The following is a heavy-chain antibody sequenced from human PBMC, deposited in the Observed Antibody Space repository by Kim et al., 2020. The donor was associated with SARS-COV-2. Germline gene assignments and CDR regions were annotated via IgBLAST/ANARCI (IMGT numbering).Heavy chain of an antibody. CDR2: IHPGDSHT. D-gene: IGHD5-12*01. V-gene: IGHV5-51*01. CDR1: GYSFSKYW. Sequence: GESLKISCKGSGYSFSKYWIGWVRQMPGEGLEWMGIIHPGDSHTRYSPSFQGRVTISVDKSINTAYLQWSSLKASDTAMYYCARQPYSGYGIIFYYGMDVWGQGTTVTVSS. CDR3: ARQPYSGYGIIFYYGMDV. J-gene: IGHJ6*02.